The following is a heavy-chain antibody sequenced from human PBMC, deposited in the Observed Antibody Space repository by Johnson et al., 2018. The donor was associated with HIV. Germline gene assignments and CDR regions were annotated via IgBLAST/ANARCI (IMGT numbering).Heavy chain of an antibody. D-gene: IGHD3-16*02. Sequence: VQLVESGGGLVQPGGSLRLSCAASGFTFRSYRMSWVRQAPGKGLEWVATIKQAGSEKYYVDSVQGRFTISRANAKNSLYLQMNSRRAEDTAVYYCDSNWYYDHVWGTYRSDAVDILGQGTMVTGSS. CDR1: GFTFRSYR. V-gene: IGHV3-7*01. CDR2: IKQAGSEK. J-gene: IGHJ3*02. CDR3: DSNWYYDHVWGTYRSDAVDI.